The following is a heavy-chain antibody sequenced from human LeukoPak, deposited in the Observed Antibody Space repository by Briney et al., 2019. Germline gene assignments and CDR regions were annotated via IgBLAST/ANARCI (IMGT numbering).Heavy chain of an antibody. CDR3: ARLKSNYYDCSGYYDY. J-gene: IGHJ4*02. CDR2: ISAYNGNT. V-gene: IGHV1-18*01. D-gene: IGHD3-22*01. Sequence: ASVKVSCKASGFTFTTCGISWERQAPGQGLEWMGWISAYNGNTNYAQKVQGRVTMATETSTSTAYMQLRSLRSDDTAVYYCARLKSNYYDCSGYYDYWGQGTLVTVSS. CDR1: GFTFTTCG.